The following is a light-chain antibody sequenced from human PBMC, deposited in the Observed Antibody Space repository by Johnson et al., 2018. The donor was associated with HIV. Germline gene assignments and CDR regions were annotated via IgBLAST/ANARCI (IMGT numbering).Light chain of an antibody. CDR3: GTWDSSLSAYV. CDR2: ENN. CDR1: SSNIGNNY. Sequence: QLVLTQPRSVSAAPGQKVTISCSGSSSNIGNNYVSWYQQLPGTAPKLLIYENNKRPSGIPDRFSGSKSGTSATLGITGLRTGDEADYYCGTWDSSLSAYVFGTGTKVTVL. J-gene: IGLJ1*01. V-gene: IGLV1-51*02.